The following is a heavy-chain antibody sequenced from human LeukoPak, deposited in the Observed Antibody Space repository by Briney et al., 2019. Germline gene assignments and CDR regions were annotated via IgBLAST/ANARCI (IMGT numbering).Heavy chain of an antibody. J-gene: IGHJ4*02. D-gene: IGHD1-26*01. CDR3: TRDTDGSLDY. CDR1: GFTFSNSW. CDR2: IKHDGSTK. Sequence: GGSLRLSCAASGFTFSNSWMAWVRQDPGKGLEWVANIKHDGSTKHYADSLKGRFTISRDNPKNSLYLQMNNLRADDTAVYYCTRDTDGSLDYWGQGILVTVAS. V-gene: IGHV3-7*01.